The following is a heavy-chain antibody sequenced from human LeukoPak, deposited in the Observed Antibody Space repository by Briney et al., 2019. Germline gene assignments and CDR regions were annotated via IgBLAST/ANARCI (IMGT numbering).Heavy chain of an antibody. J-gene: IGHJ4*02. CDR1: GFTFDDYA. CDR2: ISWNSGSI. Sequence: QSGRSLRLSCAASGFTFDDYAMHWVRQAPGKGLEWVSGISWNSGSIGYADSVKGRFTISRDIAKNSLYLQMNSLRAEDTALYYCAKAYSSSWYTGFDYWGQGTLVTVSS. D-gene: IGHD6-13*01. V-gene: IGHV3-9*01. CDR3: AKAYSSSWYTGFDY.